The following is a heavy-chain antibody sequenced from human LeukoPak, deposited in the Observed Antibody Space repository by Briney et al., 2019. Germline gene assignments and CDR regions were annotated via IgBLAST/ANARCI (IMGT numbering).Heavy chain of an antibody. V-gene: IGHV4-39*01. Sequence: SETLSLTCTVSGGSISSSSYYWGWIRQPPGKGLEWIGNIYYSGSTYYNPSLKSRVTISVDTSKNQFSLKVSSVTAADTAVFYCARAPFLEWRQTRPFHYFDYGAQGPRSTVPS. CDR1: GGSISSSSYY. CDR3: ARAPFLEWRQTRPFHYFDY. D-gene: IGHD3-3*02. J-gene: IGHJ4*02. CDR2: IYYSGST.